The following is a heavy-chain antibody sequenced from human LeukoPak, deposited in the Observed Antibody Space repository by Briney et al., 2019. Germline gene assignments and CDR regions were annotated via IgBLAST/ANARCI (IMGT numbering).Heavy chain of an antibody. D-gene: IGHD3-22*01. V-gene: IGHV3-43*01. CDR1: GFTFDDYT. CDR2: INRDGGVT. J-gene: IGHJ4*02. CDR3: TKPDDSSGYLPAQ. Sequence: GGSLSLSCVASGFTFDDYTMHWVRQAPGKGLEWVSLINRDGGVTKYGGSVKGRFAISRDNNKNSLSLQMNSLRPEDTAVYYCTKPDDSSGYLPAQWGQGTLVTVSS.